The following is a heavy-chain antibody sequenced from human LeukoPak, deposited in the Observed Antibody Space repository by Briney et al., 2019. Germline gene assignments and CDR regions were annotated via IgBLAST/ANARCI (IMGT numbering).Heavy chain of an antibody. CDR3: ARDLLPLRRYFDWLSPADY. CDR1: GYTFTGYY. Sequence: ASVKVSCKASGYTFTGYYMHWVRRAPGQGLEWMGWINPNSGGTNYAQKFQGRVTMTRDTSISTAYMGLSRLRSEDTAVYYCARDLLPLRRYFDWLSPADYWGQGTLVTVSS. J-gene: IGHJ4*02. V-gene: IGHV1-2*02. D-gene: IGHD3-9*01. CDR2: INPNSGGT.